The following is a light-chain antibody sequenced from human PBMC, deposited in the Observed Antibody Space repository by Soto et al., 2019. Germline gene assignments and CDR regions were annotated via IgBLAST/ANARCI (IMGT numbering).Light chain of an antibody. J-gene: IGKJ3*01. V-gene: IGKV3-20*01. CDR1: QSVSDSY. CDR3: QHYGTSAL. CDR2: AS. Sequence: EIVLTQSPGTLSLSPGERATLSCRASQSVSDSYLAWYQQKPGQAPRLLIYASSRATGIPDRFSGSGSGTXFTLTISRLXPEDXAVYYCQHYGTSALFGPGTKVDIK.